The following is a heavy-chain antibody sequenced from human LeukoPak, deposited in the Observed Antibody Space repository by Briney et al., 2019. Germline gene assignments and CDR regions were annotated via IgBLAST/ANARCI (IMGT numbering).Heavy chain of an antibody. CDR1: GFTFDDYA. CDR2: ISWNSGSI. V-gene: IGHV3-9*01. Sequence: GGSLRLPCAASGFTFDDYAMHWVRQAPGKGLEWVSGISWNSGSIGYADSVKGRFTISRDNAKNSLYLQMNSLRAEDTALYYCAKDQNYYGSGSHLTSDYWGQGTLVTVSS. D-gene: IGHD3-10*01. CDR3: AKDQNYYGSGSHLTSDY. J-gene: IGHJ4*02.